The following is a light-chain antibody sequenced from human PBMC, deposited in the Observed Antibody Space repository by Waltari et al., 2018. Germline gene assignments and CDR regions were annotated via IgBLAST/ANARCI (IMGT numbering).Light chain of an antibody. CDR2: GAY. V-gene: IGKV3-15*01. CDR1: QSVSNN. J-gene: IGKJ3*01. Sequence: IVMTQSPATLSVSPGERATLSFRASQSVSNNLAWYQQNPGQAPRLLIYGAYTRATGISARFSGSGSGTDFTLTINSLQSEDFAVYYCQQYKNWPRTFGPGTKVEIK. CDR3: QQYKNWPRT.